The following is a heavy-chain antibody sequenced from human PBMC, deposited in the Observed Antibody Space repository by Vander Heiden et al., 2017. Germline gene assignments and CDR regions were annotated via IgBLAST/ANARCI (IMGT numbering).Heavy chain of an antibody. D-gene: IGHD7-27*01. CDR1: GFSFSNYD. V-gene: IGHV3-13*01. J-gene: IGHJ5*02. CDR3: ARVRWGSYES. CDR2: VDTAGDT. Sequence: EVQLVESGGGLVQPGGSLRLSCAASGFSFSNYDMHWVRQVTGKCLEWVSAVDTAGDTFYPASVKGRFTISREDATNSLYLQMNSLRAGDTAVYYCARVRWGSYESWGQGTLVTVSS.